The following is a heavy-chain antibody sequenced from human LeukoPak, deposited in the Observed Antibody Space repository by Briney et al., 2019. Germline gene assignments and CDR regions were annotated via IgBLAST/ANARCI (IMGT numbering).Heavy chain of an antibody. D-gene: IGHD5-24*01. J-gene: IGHJ4*02. CDR2: IYYSGST. V-gene: IGHV4-39*01. CDR3: ASPRYN. CDR1: GGSISSSGYY. Sequence: SETLSLTCTVSGGSISSSGYYWGWIRQPPGKGLKWIGSIYYSGSTHYNPSLESRVTISVDTSKNQFSLKLSSVTAADTAVYYCASPRYNWGQGTLVTVSS.